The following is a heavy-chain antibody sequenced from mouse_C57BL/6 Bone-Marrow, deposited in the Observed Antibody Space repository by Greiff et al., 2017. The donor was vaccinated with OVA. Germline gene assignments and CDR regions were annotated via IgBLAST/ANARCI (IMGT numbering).Heavy chain of an antibody. D-gene: IGHD1-1*01. V-gene: IGHV5-9-1*02. Sequence: EVHLVESGEGLVKPGGSLKLSCAASGFTFSSYAMSWVRQTPEKRLEWVAYISSGGDYIYYADTVKGRFTISRDNSRNTLYLQISSLKSEDTAMYYCTRDPATVVATRNYYAMDYWGQGTSVTVSS. CDR3: TRDPATVVATRNYYAMDY. CDR1: GFTFSSYA. CDR2: ISSGGDYI. J-gene: IGHJ4*01.